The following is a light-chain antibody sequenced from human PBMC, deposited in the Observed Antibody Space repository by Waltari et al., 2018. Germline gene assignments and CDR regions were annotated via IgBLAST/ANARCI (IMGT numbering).Light chain of an antibody. CDR3: QRSGLSPPLT. V-gene: IGKV3-20*01. J-gene: IGKJ4*01. CDR2: DAS. Sequence: EIVLTQSPATLSLSPGEGAPLSCRTSQNVRNLAWYQQKPCQAPRLLIYDASTRVTGIPDRFSGGGSGTDFTLTISRLEPADFAVYYCQRSGLSPPLTFGGGTKVEIK. CDR1: QNVRN.